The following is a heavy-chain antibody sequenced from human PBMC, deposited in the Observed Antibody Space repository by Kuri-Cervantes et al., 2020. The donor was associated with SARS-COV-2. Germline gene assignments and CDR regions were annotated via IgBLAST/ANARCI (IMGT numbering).Heavy chain of an antibody. CDR3: AKDPDFWSGYRFDY. D-gene: IGHD3-3*01. J-gene: IGHJ4*02. Sequence: GGSLRLSCAASGFTFSSYGMHWVRQAPGKGLEWVSSISSSSSYIYYADSVKGRFTISRDNAKNSLYLQMNSLRAEDTAVYYCAKDPDFWSGYRFDYWGQGTLVTVSS. CDR2: ISSSSSYI. V-gene: IGHV3-21*04. CDR1: GFTFSSYG.